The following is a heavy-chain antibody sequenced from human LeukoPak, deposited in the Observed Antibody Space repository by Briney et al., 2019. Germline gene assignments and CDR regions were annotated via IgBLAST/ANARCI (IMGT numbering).Heavy chain of an antibody. D-gene: IGHD5-24*01. CDR2: INTDGSST. J-gene: IGHJ4*02. CDR3: ASTRRDGYNYWAY. V-gene: IGHV3-74*01. CDR1: GFTFSSYW. Sequence: GGSLRLSCAASGFTFSSYWMHWVRQAPGKGLVWVSRINTDGSSTNYADSVKGRFTISRDNAKNTLYLQMNSLRAEDTAVYYCASTRRDGYNYWAYWGQATLVTVSS.